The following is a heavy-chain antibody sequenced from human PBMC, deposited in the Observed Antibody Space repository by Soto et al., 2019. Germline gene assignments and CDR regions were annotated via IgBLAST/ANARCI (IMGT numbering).Heavy chain of an antibody. CDR2: IYYSGST. CDR1: GGSISSYY. J-gene: IGHJ6*03. Sequence: QVQLQESGPGLVKPSETLSLTCTVSGGSISSYYWSWIRQPPGKGLEWIGYIYYSGSTNYNPSLKIRLPISVDTSKNLFPLKLSSVTAADTAVYYCACSGGGYSGYDPTYYYYMDVWGKGTTVTVSS. CDR3: ACSGGGYSGYDPTYYYYMDV. V-gene: IGHV4-59*08. D-gene: IGHD5-12*01.